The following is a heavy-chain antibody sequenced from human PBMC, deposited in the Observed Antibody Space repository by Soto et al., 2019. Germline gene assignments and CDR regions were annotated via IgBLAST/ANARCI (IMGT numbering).Heavy chain of an antibody. Sequence: EVQVLESGGGLVQPGGSLRLSCAASGLTFTSYAMTWVRQAPGKGLEWVSAVSGSGASTYYADSVKGRFTISRDNSKNMVYLQMNSLRADDTAVYYCANRGGCYWGQGTLVTVSS. CDR3: ANRGGCY. J-gene: IGHJ4*02. CDR2: VSGSGAST. CDR1: GLTFTSYA. D-gene: IGHD3-16*01. V-gene: IGHV3-23*01.